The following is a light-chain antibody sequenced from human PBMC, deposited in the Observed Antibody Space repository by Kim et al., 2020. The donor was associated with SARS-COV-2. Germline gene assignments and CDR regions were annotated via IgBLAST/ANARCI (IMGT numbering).Light chain of an antibody. V-gene: IGLV1-47*01. J-gene: IGLJ2*01. Sequence: GQRVTISCSGTGSNIGRNYFYWYQQLPGMAPKLLICRDNQRPSGVPDRFSGSKSGTSASLAISGLRSEDEADYYCASWDGSLDTRIFGGGTQLTVL. CDR3: ASWDGSLDTRI. CDR2: RDN. CDR1: GSNIGRNY.